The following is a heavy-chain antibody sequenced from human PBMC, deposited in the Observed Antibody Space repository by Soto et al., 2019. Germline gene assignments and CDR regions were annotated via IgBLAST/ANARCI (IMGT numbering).Heavy chain of an antibody. Sequence: QVQLVQSGPEVKKPGSSVKVSCTASGGTFNSYTLNWVRQAPGQRPEWVGRVNPIVGMSTSASKFQGRVTINPEKSTNSVYMDLTGLKSEDTAVYYCATSYGSGSTHFDSWGQGTLVTVAS. V-gene: IGHV1-69*02. D-gene: IGHD3-10*01. J-gene: IGHJ4*02. CDR2: VNPIVGMS. CDR3: ATSYGSGSTHFDS. CDR1: GGTFNSYT.